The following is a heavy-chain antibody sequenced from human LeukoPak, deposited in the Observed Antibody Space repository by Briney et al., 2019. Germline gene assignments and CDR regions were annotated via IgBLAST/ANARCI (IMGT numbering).Heavy chain of an antibody. Sequence: GGSLRLSCAASGFTFSDYYMSWLRQAPGKGLVWVSYIICSGSTIYYADSVKGRFTISRDNAKNSLYLQMNSLRAEDTAVYYCAREVVLTTVTGGFDYWGQGTLVTVSS. CDR3: AREVVLTTVTGGFDY. CDR1: GFTFSDYY. D-gene: IGHD4-17*01. J-gene: IGHJ4*02. V-gene: IGHV3-11*04. CDR2: IICSGSTI.